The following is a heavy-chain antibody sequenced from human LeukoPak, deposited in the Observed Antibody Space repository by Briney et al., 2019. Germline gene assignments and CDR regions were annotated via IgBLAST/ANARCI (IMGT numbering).Heavy chain of an antibody. CDR1: EYTFIDSY. J-gene: IGHJ4*02. V-gene: IGHV1-2*02. D-gene: IGHD1-26*01. CDR3: ARDVWLVGTTYLYYFDY. CDR2: INPNSGDT. Sequence: ASVKVSSKASEYTFIDSYMHWVRQAPGQGLEWMGWINPNSGDTNYAQKFQGRVTMTRDPSISTAYMALTRLRSDDTAVYYCARDVWLVGTTYLYYFDYWGQGTLVTVSS.